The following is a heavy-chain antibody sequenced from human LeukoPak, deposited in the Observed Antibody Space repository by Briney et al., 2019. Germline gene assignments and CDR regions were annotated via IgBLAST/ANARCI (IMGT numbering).Heavy chain of an antibody. Sequence: HSGGSLRLSCTVSGFTLSSYEMSWIRQAPGKGLEWVSSIDYDGGSGHYADSVKGRFTISRDNAKNTLYLQMNSLRAEDTAVYYCAREIPGNYFDYWGQGTLVTVSS. CDR2: IDYDGGSG. J-gene: IGHJ4*02. CDR1: GFTLSSYE. V-gene: IGHV3-74*01. CDR3: AREIPGNYFDY.